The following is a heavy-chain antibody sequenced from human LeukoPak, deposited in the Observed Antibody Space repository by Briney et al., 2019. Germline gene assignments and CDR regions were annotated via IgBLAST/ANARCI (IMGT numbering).Heavy chain of an antibody. CDR3: ARALYYLGY. Sequence: PSETLSLTCAVYGGSFSGYYWSWIRQPPGKGLEWIGEINPSGSTNYNPSLKSRVTISVDTSKNQFSLKLSSVTAADTAVYYCARALYYLGYWGQGTLVTVSS. V-gene: IGHV4-34*01. J-gene: IGHJ4*02. CDR2: INPSGST. CDR1: GGSFSGYY. D-gene: IGHD3-10*01.